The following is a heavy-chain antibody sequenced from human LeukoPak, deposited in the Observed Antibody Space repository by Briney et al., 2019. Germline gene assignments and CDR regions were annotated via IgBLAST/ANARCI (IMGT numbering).Heavy chain of an antibody. J-gene: IGHJ5*02. Sequence: GGSLRLSCAASGFTFSSFGMHWVRQAPGKGLESVAFIQYDGTYKFYADSVKGRFTISRDNSKNTLCLQMNSLRTEDTALYYCAKDNYYGSGSYYNWFDPWGQGTLVTVSS. V-gene: IGHV3-30*02. D-gene: IGHD3-10*01. CDR1: GFTFSSFG. CDR2: IQYDGTYK. CDR3: AKDNYYGSGSYYNWFDP.